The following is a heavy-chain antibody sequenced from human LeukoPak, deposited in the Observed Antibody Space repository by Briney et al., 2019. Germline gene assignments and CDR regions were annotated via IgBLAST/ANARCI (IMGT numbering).Heavy chain of an antibody. CDR3: AKVRGALGYCSGGSCLKGGYYFDY. D-gene: IGHD2-15*01. J-gene: IGHJ4*02. CDR2: ISYDGSNK. Sequence: GGSLRLFCAASGFTFSSYAMHWVRQAPGKGLEWVAVISYDGSNKYYADSVKGRFTISRDNSKNTLYLQMNSLRAEDTAVYYCAKVRGALGYCSGGSCLKGGYYFDYWGQGTLVTVSS. CDR1: GFTFSSYA. V-gene: IGHV3-30-3*01.